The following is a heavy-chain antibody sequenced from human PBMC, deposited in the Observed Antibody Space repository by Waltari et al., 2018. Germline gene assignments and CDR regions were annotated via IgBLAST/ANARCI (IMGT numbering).Heavy chain of an antibody. D-gene: IGHD6-19*01. CDR1: GGTFNNHA. J-gene: IGHJ4*02. V-gene: IGHV1-69*04. CDR2: IIPTFGIG. CDR3: GADLGTQWLTHPIQY. Sequence: QVHLEQSETAVKKPGSSVKVSCKASGGTFNNHAVRWVRQAPGQGLEWLGRIIPTFGIGNYAQKFQGRVTITADKSTATAYMELNGLTSEDTAVYYCGADLGTQWLTHPIQYWGQGTLLTVSS.